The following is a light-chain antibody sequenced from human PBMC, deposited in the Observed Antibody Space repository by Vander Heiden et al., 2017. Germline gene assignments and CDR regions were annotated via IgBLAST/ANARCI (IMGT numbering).Light chain of an antibody. CDR1: HSVSSSY. CDR3: QQYGSTPWT. Sequence: IVLTQSPGTLSVSPGERATLSCTVSHSVSSSYLAWYQQKPGQPPRLLIYGASSRDAGIPDRFSGSGSGTDFTLTISRLEPEDVAMYYCQQYGSTPWTFGRGTKVEI. J-gene: IGKJ1*01. CDR2: GAS. V-gene: IGKV3-20*01.